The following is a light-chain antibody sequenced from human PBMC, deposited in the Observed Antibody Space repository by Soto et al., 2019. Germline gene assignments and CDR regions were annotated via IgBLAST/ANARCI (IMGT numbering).Light chain of an antibody. V-gene: IGLV1-51*01. CDR2: DNN. Sequence: QSVLTQPPSVSAAPXXXVIISCSGSSSNIGNNYVSWYQRLPGTAPKLLIYDNNRRPSGIPDRFSGSKSGTSATLGITGLQTGDEADYYCGTWDSSLSAYVFGTGTKLTVL. CDR1: SSNIGNNY. J-gene: IGLJ1*01. CDR3: GTWDSSLSAYV.